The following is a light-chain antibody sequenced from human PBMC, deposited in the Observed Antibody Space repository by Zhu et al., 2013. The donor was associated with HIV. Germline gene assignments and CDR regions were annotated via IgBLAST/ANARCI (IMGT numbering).Light chain of an antibody. CDR2: GTS. Sequence: EFVLTQSPGTLSLSPRERATVSCRASQSISSTYLAWYQQKPGQAPRLLVYGTSTRATDIPDRFSGSGSGTDFSLTITRLEPEDFALYHCQQYGSSPWTFGQGTKVEIK. CDR1: QSISSTY. V-gene: IGKV3-20*01. J-gene: IGKJ1*01. CDR3: QQYGSSPWT.